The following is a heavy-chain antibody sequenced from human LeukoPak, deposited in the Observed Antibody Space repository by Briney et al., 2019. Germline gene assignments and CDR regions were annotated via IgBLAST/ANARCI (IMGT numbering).Heavy chain of an antibody. CDR1: GFTFSSYS. CDR3: ARAIVVVPAAIGAFDI. D-gene: IGHD2-2*02. V-gene: IGHV3-21*01. J-gene: IGHJ3*02. Sequence: GRSLRLSCAASGFTFSSYSMNWVRQAPGKGLEWVSSISSSSSYIYYADSVKGRFTISRDNAKNSLYLQMNSLRAEDTAVYYCARAIVVVPAAIGAFDIWGQGTMVTVSS. CDR2: ISSSSSYI.